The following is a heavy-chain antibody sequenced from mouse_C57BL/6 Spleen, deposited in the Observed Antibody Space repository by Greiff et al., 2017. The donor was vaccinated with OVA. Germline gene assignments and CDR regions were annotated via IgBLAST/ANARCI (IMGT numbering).Heavy chain of an antibody. CDR3: ALSGAY. CDR2: ISYDGSN. J-gene: IGHJ3*01. CDR1: GYSITSGYY. Sequence: DVKLQESGPGLVKPSQSLSLTCSVTGYSITSGYYWNWIRQFPGNKLEWMGYISYDGSNNYNPSLKNRISITRDTSKNQFFLKLNSVTTEDTATYYCALSGAYWGQGTLVTVSA. V-gene: IGHV3-6*01. D-gene: IGHD3-1*01.